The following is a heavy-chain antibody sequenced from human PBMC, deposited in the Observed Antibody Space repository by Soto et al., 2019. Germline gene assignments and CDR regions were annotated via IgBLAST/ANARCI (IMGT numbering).Heavy chain of an antibody. D-gene: IGHD3-3*01. Sequence: GGSLRLSCAASGFTFTTYWMHWVRQAPGKGLVWVSRINSDGSSTNYADSVKGRFTISRDNAKNTLYLQMNSLRAEDTAVYYCARNFWSGYYRAFDIWGQGTMVTVSS. CDR2: INSDGSST. V-gene: IGHV3-74*01. CDR1: GFTFTTYW. CDR3: ARNFWSGYYRAFDI. J-gene: IGHJ3*02.